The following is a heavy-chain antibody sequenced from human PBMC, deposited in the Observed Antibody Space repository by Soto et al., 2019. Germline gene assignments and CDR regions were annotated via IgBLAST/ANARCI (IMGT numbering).Heavy chain of an antibody. V-gene: IGHV3-23*01. CDR3: AKDFMYYYDSSGYRAPGAFDI. CDR1: GFTFSSYA. J-gene: IGHJ3*02. Sequence: GGSLRLSCAASGFTFSSYAMSWVRQAPGKGLEWVSAISGSGGSTYYADSVKGRFTISRDNSKNTLYLQMNSLRAEDTAVYYCAKDFMYYYDSSGYRAPGAFDIWGQGTMVTVS. CDR2: ISGSGGST. D-gene: IGHD3-22*01.